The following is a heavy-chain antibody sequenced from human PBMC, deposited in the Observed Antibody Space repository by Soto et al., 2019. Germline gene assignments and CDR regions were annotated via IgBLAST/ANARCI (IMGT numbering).Heavy chain of an antibody. J-gene: IGHJ5*02. Sequence: TLSLTCTVSGGSISSGDYYWSWIRQPPGKGLEWIGYIYYSGSTYYNPSLKSRVTISVDTSKNQFSLKLSSVTAADTAVYYCARFGGSGSYYPNWFDPWGQGTLVTVSS. CDR2: IYYSGST. D-gene: IGHD3-10*01. CDR1: GGSISSGDYY. V-gene: IGHV4-30-4*01. CDR3: ARFGGSGSYYPNWFDP.